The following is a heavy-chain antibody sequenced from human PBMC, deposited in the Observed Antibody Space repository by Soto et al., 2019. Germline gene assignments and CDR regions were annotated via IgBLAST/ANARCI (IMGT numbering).Heavy chain of an antibody. J-gene: IGHJ4*02. Sequence: QLQLQESGSGLVKPSQTLSLTCAVSGGSINTATHSWSWIRQPPGKGLEWIGYIYHSGSTYYNPSVKSRVTISIDKSTNLFARRLSSVTAADAAVYYCARGGGVTTAGDDYWGQGILVTVSS. CDR3: ARGGGVTTAGDDY. CDR1: GGSINTATHS. CDR2: IYHSGST. V-gene: IGHV4-30-2*01. D-gene: IGHD4-4*01.